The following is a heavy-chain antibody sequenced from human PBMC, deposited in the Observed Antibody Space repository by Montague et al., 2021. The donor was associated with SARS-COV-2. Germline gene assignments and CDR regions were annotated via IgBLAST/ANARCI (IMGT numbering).Heavy chain of an antibody. CDR2: INHRGST. D-gene: IGHD3-22*01. CDR3: ARGRQHINMVVVVVTGGEYYFDF. J-gene: IGHJ4*02. CDR1: DGSFSDYS. Sequence: SETLSLTCAVYDGSFSDYSWTWIRQPPGKGLEWIGEINHRGSTNYNPSLKSRVTISVGTSKNQFSLKMTSATAADTAVYYCARGRQHINMVVVVVTGGEYYFDFWGQGTLVAVSS. V-gene: IGHV4-34*01.